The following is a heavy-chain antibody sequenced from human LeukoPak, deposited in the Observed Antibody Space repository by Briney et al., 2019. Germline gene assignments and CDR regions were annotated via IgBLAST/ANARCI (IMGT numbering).Heavy chain of an antibody. Sequence: GGSLRVSCAASGFTFSSYTVNWIRQAPGKGMEWVSGIVGSGGGTYYADSVKGRFTISRDNSKNTLYLQMSSLRAEDTAVYYCAKEHMAAAVYYFDYWGQGTLVTVSS. D-gene: IGHD6-13*01. V-gene: IGHV3-23*01. CDR2: IVGSGGGT. CDR3: AKEHMAAAVYYFDY. J-gene: IGHJ4*02. CDR1: GFTFSSYT.